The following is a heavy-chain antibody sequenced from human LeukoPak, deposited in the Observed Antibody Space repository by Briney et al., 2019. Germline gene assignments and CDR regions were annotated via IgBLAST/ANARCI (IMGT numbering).Heavy chain of an antibody. J-gene: IGHJ4*02. D-gene: IGHD3-22*01. Sequence: ASVKVSCKVSGYTLTELSMHWVRQAPGKGLEWMGGFDPEDGETIYAQKFQGRVTMTEDTSTDTAYVELSSLRSEDTAVYYCATVKTSSGYYSYYFDYWGQGTLVTVSS. CDR2: FDPEDGET. CDR1: GYTLTELS. V-gene: IGHV1-24*01. CDR3: ATVKTSSGYYSYYFDY.